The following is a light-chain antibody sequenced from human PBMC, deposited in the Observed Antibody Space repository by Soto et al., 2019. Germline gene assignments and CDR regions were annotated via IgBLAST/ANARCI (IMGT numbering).Light chain of an antibody. CDR3: QQSSTWPPLT. V-gene: IGKV3-11*01. CDR1: QSVSSY. J-gene: IGKJ4*01. Sequence: EIVLTQSPATLSLSPGERATLSCRARQSVSSYLAWYQQKPGQAPRLLIYDTSNRATGIPARFSGSGSGTDFTLTISSLEPEDSAVYYCQQSSTWPPLTFGGGTNVEIK. CDR2: DTS.